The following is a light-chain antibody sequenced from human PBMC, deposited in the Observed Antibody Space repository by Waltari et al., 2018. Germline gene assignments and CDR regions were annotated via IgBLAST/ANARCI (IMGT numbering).Light chain of an antibody. CDR2: GAS. Sequence: EIVMTQSPATLPVSPGERATLSCGASQSVGTNLAWYQQRPGQAPRFLIYGASTRGTGIPARFSGSGSGTDFTLSISSLQSEDSAVYYCQQYNNWPYTFGQGTKLEIK. CDR1: QSVGTN. V-gene: IGKV3-15*01. J-gene: IGKJ2*01. CDR3: QQYNNWPYT.